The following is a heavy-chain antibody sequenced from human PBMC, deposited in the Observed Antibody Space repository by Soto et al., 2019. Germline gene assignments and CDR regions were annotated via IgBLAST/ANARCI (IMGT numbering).Heavy chain of an antibody. J-gene: IGHJ3*01. Sequence: GESLKISCKASGYIFTSHWIGWVRRMPGKGLEWLGIIYPGDSDTRYSPSFQGQVTISADKSITTAYLQWSSLKASDTAFYYCARALKDPFMAHPAFXLWGQGTMVTVSS. CDR1: GYIFTSHW. CDR2: IYPGDSDT. V-gene: IGHV5-51*01. CDR3: ARALKDPFMAHPAFXL. D-gene: IGHD2-15*01.